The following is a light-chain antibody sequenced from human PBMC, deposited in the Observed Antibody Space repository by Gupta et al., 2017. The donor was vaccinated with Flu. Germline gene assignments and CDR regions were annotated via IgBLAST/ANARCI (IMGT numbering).Light chain of an antibody. CDR1: QSVSSC. Sequence: DILLTQSPATLSSSTGDRATISCRASQSVSSCLAWYQQKPGQAPRLLIYEASNRDTGVPARFSGSGSGTEFTLTISSLEPEDFAVYYCQQGINWSGTFGQGTKLEIK. J-gene: IGKJ1*01. CDR3: QQGINWSGT. CDR2: EAS. V-gene: IGKV3-11*01.